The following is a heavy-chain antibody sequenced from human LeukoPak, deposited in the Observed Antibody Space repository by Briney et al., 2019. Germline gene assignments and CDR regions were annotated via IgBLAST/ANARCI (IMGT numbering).Heavy chain of an antibody. J-gene: IGHJ1*01. CDR2: IKQDGSEK. CDR3: AREDYEGNSLGDLQH. D-gene: IGHD3-10*01. CDR1: GFTISSYW. V-gene: IGHV3-7*01. Sequence: GGSLRLSCAASGFTISSYWMSWVRQAPGKGLEWVANIKQDGSEKYYVDSVKGRFTISRDNSKNTLHLQMNSLRAEDTALYYSAREDYEGNSLGDLQHWGQGTPVTVSA.